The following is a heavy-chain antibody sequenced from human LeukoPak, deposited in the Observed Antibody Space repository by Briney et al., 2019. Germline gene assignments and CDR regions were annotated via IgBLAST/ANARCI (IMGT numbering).Heavy chain of an antibody. J-gene: IGHJ4*02. CDR2: FDPEDGET. V-gene: IGHV1-24*01. Sequence: GASVRVSCKVSGYTLAELSMHWVRQAPGKGLEWMGGFDPEDGETIYAQKFQGRVTMTEDTSTDTAYMELSSLRSEDTAVYYCATVNCSSTSCYVGGFDYWGQGTLVTVSS. CDR3: ATVNCSSTSCYVGGFDY. CDR1: GYTLAELS. D-gene: IGHD2-2*01.